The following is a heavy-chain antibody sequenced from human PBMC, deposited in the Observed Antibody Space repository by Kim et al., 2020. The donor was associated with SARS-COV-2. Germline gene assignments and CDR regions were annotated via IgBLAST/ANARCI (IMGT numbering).Heavy chain of an antibody. V-gene: IGHV4-31*02. CDR3: ARDRYYYDSSGTRGDAFDI. D-gene: IGHD3-22*01. J-gene: IGHJ3*02. Sequence: SRVTISVDTSKNQFSLKMSSVTAADTAVYYCARDRYYYDSSGTRGDAFDIWGQGTMVTVSS.